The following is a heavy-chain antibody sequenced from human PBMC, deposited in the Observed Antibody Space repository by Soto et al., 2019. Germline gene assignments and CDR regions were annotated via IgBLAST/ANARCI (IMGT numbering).Heavy chain of an antibody. J-gene: IGHJ1*01. D-gene: IGHD6-19*01. CDR2: INPSGGST. CDR3: ANRGGAIAVAGGDYAEYFQH. V-gene: IGHV1-46*01. CDR1: GYTFTSYY. Sequence: ASVKVSCKASGYTFTSYYMHWVRQAPGQGLEWMGIINPSGGSTSYAQKFQGRVTMTRDTSTSTVYMELSSLRSEDTAVYYCANRGGAIAVAGGDYAEYFQHWGQGTLVTVSS.